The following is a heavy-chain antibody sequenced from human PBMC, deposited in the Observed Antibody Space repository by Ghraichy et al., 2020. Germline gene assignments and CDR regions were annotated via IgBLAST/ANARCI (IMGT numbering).Heavy chain of an antibody. D-gene: IGHD2-21*02. J-gene: IGHJ6*02. CDR3: ASYCGGDCYPNYYYYGMDV. V-gene: IGHV1-18*01. Sequence: ASVKVSCKASGYTFTSYGISWVRQAPGQGLEWMGWISAYNGNTNYAQKLQGRVTMTTDTSTSTAYMELRSLRSDDTAVYYCASYCGGDCYPNYYYYGMDVWGQGTTVTVSS. CDR2: ISAYNGNT. CDR1: GYTFTSYG.